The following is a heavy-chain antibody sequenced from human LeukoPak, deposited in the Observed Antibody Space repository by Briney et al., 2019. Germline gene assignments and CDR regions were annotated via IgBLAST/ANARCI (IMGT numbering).Heavy chain of an antibody. CDR3: ARDSADCSGGSCYSAEYFHH. Sequence: ASVKVSCKASGYTFTSYDINWVRQAPGQGLEWMGRISAYNGNTNYAQKVQGRVTMTTDTSTTTTYMELRSLRFDDTAVYYCARDSADCSGGSCYSAEYFHHWDQGTLVTVSS. CDR1: GYTFTSYD. V-gene: IGHV1-18*01. D-gene: IGHD2-15*01. J-gene: IGHJ1*01. CDR2: ISAYNGNT.